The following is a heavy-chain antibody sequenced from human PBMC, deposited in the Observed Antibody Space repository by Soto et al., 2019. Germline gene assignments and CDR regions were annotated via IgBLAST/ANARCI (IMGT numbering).Heavy chain of an antibody. CDR1: GYSFTSYL. CDR2: IDPSDSYT. D-gene: IGHD5-18*01. V-gene: IGHV5-10-1*01. J-gene: IGHJ6*02. CDR3: SRLDTAMMYYYYGMDV. Sequence: GESLKISCKGSGYSFTSYLISWVRQMPGKGLEWMGRIDPSDSYTNCSPSFQGHVTISADKSISTAYLQLSSLKASDNAMYYCSRLDTAMMYYYYGMDVWGQGTTVTVSS.